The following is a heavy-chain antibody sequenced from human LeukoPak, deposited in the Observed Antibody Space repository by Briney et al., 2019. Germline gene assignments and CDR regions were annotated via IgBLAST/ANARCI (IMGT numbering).Heavy chain of an antibody. CDR3: AKDSLLTVVSPVAAS. J-gene: IGHJ5*02. V-gene: IGHV3-7*01. D-gene: IGHD4-23*01. Sequence: GGSLRLSCAASGFTFSTYWMSWVRQAPGKGLEWVAIIKQDGSKKYYVDSVQGRFTISRDNAKNSLFLQMNTLRAEDTAVYYCAKDSLLTVVSPVAASWGQGTLVTVSS. CDR1: GFTFSTYW. CDR2: IKQDGSKK.